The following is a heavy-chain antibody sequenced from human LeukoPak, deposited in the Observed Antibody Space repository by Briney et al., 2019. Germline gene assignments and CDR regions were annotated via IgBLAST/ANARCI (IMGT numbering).Heavy chain of an antibody. Sequence: SETLSLTCAVYGGSLSGYYWSWIRQPPGKGLEWIGEINHSGSTNYNPSLKSRVTISVDTSKNQFSLKLSCVTAADTAVYSCPRLTYDILPGQLSYFDHWGQGTLVTVSS. J-gene: IGHJ4*02. V-gene: IGHV4-34*01. CDR1: GGSLSGYY. D-gene: IGHD3-9*01. CDR3: PRLTYDILPGQLSYFDH. CDR2: INHSGST.